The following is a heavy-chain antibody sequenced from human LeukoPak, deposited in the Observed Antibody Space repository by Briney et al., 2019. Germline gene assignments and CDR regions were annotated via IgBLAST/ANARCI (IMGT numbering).Heavy chain of an antibody. CDR1: GFTFSSYG. Sequence: GGSLRLSCAASGFTFSSYGMSWVRQAPGKGLEWVSTVSGPGGSTYYADVVKGRFTISRDNSKNTLYLQMNSLRAEDTAVYYCAKGRYGDYVAFDYWGQGTLVTVSS. CDR3: AKGRYGDYVAFDY. J-gene: IGHJ4*02. D-gene: IGHD4-17*01. V-gene: IGHV3-23*01. CDR2: VSGPGGST.